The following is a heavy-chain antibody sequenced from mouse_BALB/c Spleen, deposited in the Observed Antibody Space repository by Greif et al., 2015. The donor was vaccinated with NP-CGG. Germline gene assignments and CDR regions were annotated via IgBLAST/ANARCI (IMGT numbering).Heavy chain of an antibody. J-gene: IGHJ3*01. V-gene: IGHV1S81*02. CDR3: ARGGVTTAAWFAY. CDR1: GYTFTSYW. D-gene: IGHD1-2*01. Sequence: QVQLQQPGAELVKPGASVKLSCKASGYTFTSYWMHWVKQRPGQGLEWIGGINPSNGRTNYNEKFKSKATLTVDKSSSTAYMQLSSLTSEDSAVYYCARGGVTTAAWFAYWGQGTLVTVSA. CDR2: INPSNGRT.